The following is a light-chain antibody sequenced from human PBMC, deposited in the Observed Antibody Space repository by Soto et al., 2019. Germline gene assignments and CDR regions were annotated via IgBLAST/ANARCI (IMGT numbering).Light chain of an antibody. CDR3: QQANSFPT. V-gene: IGKV3-11*01. CDR2: DAS. Sequence: EIVLTQSPATLSLSPGERATLSCRASQSVSSYLAWYQQKPGQAPRLLIYDASNRATGIPARFSGSGSGTDFTLTISSLEPEDFATYYCQQANSFPTFGQGTKVDIK. CDR1: QSVSSY. J-gene: IGKJ1*01.